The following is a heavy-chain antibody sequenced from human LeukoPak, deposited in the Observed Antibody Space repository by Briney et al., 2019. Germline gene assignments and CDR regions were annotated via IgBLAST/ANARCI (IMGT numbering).Heavy chain of an antibody. Sequence: GGSLRLSCAASGFTVSSNYMSWVRQAPGKGLEWVSVIYSGGSTYYADSVKGRFTISRDNSKNTLYLQMNSLRAEDTAVYYCARSISDYYDSSGYYGDFDYWGQGTLVTVSS. V-gene: IGHV3-66*01. J-gene: IGHJ4*02. D-gene: IGHD3-22*01. CDR1: GFTVSSNY. CDR2: IYSGGST. CDR3: ARSISDYYDSSGYYGDFDY.